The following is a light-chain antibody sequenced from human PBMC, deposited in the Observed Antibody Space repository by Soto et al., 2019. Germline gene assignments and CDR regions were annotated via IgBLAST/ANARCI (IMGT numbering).Light chain of an antibody. CDR1: QSIRTS. Sequence: DVPMTQSPSSLSASVGDRVTITCRASQSIRTSLNWYQQKPGKAPKLLIYGASGLQSGVPSRFTGSGSGTDFTLTISSLQPEDFATDYCQHTYSSPSWTFVPGTKVEIK. CDR2: GAS. CDR3: QHTYSSPSWT. V-gene: IGKV1-39*01. J-gene: IGKJ1*01.